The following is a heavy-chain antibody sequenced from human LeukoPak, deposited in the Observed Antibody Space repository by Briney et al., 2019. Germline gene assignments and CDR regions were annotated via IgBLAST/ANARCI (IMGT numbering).Heavy chain of an antibody. CDR1: GFTFSSYG. CDR3: AKCLSSWYGWDFDY. CDR2: ISYDGSNK. V-gene: IGHV3-30*18. D-gene: IGHD6-13*01. Sequence: QPGRSLRLSCAASGFTFSSYGMHWVRQAPGKGLEWVAVISYDGSNKYYADSVKGRFTISRDNSKNTLYLQMNSLRAEDTAVYYCAKCLSSWYGWDFDYWGQGTLVTVSS. J-gene: IGHJ4*02.